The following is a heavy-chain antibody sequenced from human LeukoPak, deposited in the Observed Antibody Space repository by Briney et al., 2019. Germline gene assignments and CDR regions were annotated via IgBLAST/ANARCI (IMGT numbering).Heavy chain of an antibody. J-gene: IGHJ4*02. CDR2: NNANSGGT. Sequence: ASVKVSCKASGYTFSDYYMHWVRQAPGQGLEWMGWNNANSGGTNYAQKFQGRVTMTRDTSITTAYMELSRLRSDDTALYYCVRAHLSGYFDYWGQGTLVTVSS. D-gene: IGHD3-10*01. CDR1: GYTFSDYY. CDR3: VRAHLSGYFDY. V-gene: IGHV1-2*02.